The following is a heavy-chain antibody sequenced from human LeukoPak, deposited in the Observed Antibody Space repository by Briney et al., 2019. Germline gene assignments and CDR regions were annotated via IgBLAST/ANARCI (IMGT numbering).Heavy chain of an antibody. Sequence: ASVKVSCKASGYTFTAYYMHWVRQAPGQGLEWMGWINPNSGVTNYAQQFQGRVTMTRDTSISTAYMELSRLRSDDAAVNYCASLGDSSGFYYVASWGQGTLVTVSS. D-gene: IGHD3-22*01. CDR3: ASLGDSSGFYYVAS. V-gene: IGHV1-2*02. CDR1: GYTFTAYY. J-gene: IGHJ4*02. CDR2: INPNSGVT.